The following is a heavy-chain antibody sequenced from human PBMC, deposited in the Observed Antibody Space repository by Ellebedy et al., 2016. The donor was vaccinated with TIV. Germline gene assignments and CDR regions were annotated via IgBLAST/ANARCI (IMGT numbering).Heavy chain of an antibody. J-gene: IGHJ6*02. CDR2: IYSGGST. CDR1: GFTVSSNY. CDR3: SYSSSWYIVSYYYYGMDV. D-gene: IGHD6-13*01. V-gene: IGHV3-66*01. Sequence: PGGSLRLSCAASGFTVSSNYMSWVRQAPGKGLEWVSVIYSGGSTYYADSVKGRFTISRDNSKNTLYLQMNSLRAEDTAVYYCSYSSSWYIVSYYYYGMDVWGQGTTVTVSS.